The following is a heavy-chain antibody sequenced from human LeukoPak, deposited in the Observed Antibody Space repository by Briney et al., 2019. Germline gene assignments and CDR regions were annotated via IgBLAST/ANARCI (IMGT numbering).Heavy chain of an antibody. CDR1: VFIFNSYG. D-gene: IGHD7-27*01. CDR2: ISGSGDTT. V-gene: IGHV3-23*01. J-gene: IGHJ4*02. CDR3: AKDRSWGLDY. Sequence: SGGSLRLSCAASVFIFNSYGMSCVPQAPGRGLEWVSAISGSGDTTYYADSVKGRFTISRDNSKNTLYLQMNSLRVEDTAIYSCAKDRSWGLDYWGQGTLVTVSS.